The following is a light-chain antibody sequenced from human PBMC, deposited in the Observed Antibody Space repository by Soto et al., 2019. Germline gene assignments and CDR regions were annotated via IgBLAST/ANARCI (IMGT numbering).Light chain of an antibody. CDR3: SSYAGSNNLGV. CDR2: EVS. Sequence: QSALTQPPSASGSPGQSVTISCTGTSSHVGGYNYVSWYQQYPGKAPKLMIYEVSKRPSGVPDRFSGSKSGNTASLTVSGLQAEDEADYYCSSYAGSNNLGVFGTGTKVTVL. CDR1: SSHVGGYNY. J-gene: IGLJ1*01. V-gene: IGLV2-8*01.